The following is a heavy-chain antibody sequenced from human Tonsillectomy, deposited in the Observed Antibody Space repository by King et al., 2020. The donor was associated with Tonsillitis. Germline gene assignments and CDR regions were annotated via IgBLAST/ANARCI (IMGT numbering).Heavy chain of an antibody. Sequence: HVQLQESGPGLVKPSQTLSLTCTVSGASISNGDYYWSWIRQHPGKGLEWMGYICYIWSPYYDPSLQSRVTMSVDTSKNQFSLKLSSVAAADSAVYYCASYAYTFWTSIGWGQGTLVTVSS. CDR3: ASYAYTFWTSIG. J-gene: IGHJ4*02. CDR2: ICYIWSP. CDR1: GASISNGDYY. V-gene: IGHV4-31*03. D-gene: IGHD3/OR15-3a*01.